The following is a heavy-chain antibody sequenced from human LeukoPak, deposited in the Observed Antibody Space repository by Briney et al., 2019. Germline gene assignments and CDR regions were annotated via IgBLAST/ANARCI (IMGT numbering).Heavy chain of an antibody. CDR2: ISSSSSYI. D-gene: IGHD6-13*01. Sequence: GGSLRLSCAASGFTFSSYSMNWVRQAPGKGLEWVSSISSSSSYIYYADSVKGRFTTSRDNAKNSLYLQMNSLRAEDTAVYYCARDLPLAAADPKADYWGQGTLVTVSS. CDR3: ARDLPLAAADPKADY. V-gene: IGHV3-21*01. J-gene: IGHJ4*02. CDR1: GFTFSSYS.